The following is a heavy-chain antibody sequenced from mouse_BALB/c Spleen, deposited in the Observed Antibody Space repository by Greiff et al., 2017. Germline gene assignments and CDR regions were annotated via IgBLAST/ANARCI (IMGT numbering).Heavy chain of an antibody. CDR3: AREGYDYDEVYAMDY. CDR1: GYTFTSYW. CDR2: INPSTGYT. D-gene: IGHD2-4*01. Sequence: QVQLQQSGAELAKPGASVKMSCKASGYTFTSYWMHWVKQRPGQGLEWIGYINPSTGYTEYNQKFKDKATLTADKSSSTAYMQLSSLTSEDSAVYYCAREGYDYDEVYAMDYWGQGTSVTVSS. V-gene: IGHV1-7*01. J-gene: IGHJ4*01.